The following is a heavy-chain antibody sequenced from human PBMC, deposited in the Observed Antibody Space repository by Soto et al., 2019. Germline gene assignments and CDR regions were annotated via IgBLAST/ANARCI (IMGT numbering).Heavy chain of an antibody. Sequence: QVQLQQWGAGLLKPSETLSLTCAVYGGSFSGYYWSWIRQPPGKGLEWIGEINHRGSTNYIPSLKSRVTMSLDTSKNQIPMKLSAVTAADTAVYYCVRGLEDGGHNTPFDYWGQGTLVTVAS. V-gene: IGHV4-34*01. CDR1: GGSFSGYY. CDR3: VRGLEDGGHNTPFDY. D-gene: IGHD1-1*01. J-gene: IGHJ4*02. CDR2: INHRGST.